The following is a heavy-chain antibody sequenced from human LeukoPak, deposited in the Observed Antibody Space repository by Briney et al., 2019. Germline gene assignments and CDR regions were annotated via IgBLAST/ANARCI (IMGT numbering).Heavy chain of an antibody. D-gene: IGHD3-22*01. CDR1: GFTFNTYR. CDR2: IKHDGSEE. J-gene: IGHJ4*02. CDR3: ARDLYYYDSSGYYRGLDY. V-gene: IGHV3-7*01. Sequence: GGSLRLSCAASGFTFNTYRMSWVRQAPGKGLEWVANIKHDGSEENYVDSVKGRFTISRDNAKGSLSLQMNSLRGEDTAVYYCARDLYYYDSSGYYRGLDYWGQGTLVTVSS.